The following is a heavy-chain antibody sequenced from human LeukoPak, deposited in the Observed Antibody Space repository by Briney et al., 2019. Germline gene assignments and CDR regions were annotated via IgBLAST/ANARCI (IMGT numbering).Heavy chain of an antibody. D-gene: IGHD3-10*01. CDR1: GYSFTSYW. Sequence: GESLKISCKGSGYSFTSYWIGWVRQMPGKGLEWVGIIYPGDSDARYSPSFQGQVTISADKSISTAYLQWSSLKASDTAMYYCARRSGGSRYYYYYYGMDVWGKGTTVTVSS. CDR3: ARRSGGSRYYYYYYGMDV. CDR2: IYPGDSDA. V-gene: IGHV5-51*01. J-gene: IGHJ6*04.